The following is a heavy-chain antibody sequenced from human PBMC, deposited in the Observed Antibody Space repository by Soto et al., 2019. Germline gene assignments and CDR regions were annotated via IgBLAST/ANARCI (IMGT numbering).Heavy chain of an antibody. CDR2: ISSSRGYI. Sequence: EVHLVESGGGLVQPGGSLRLSCAASGFPFATYSMNWLRQAPGKGLEWVASISSSRGYIFYADSVKGRFTISRDNSKNSLYLQMNSLRDDDTAVYYCAREAVSCSGGRCHVLGFDPWGQGTLVTGSS. CDR1: GFPFATYS. CDR3: AREAVSCSGGRCHVLGFDP. J-gene: IGHJ5*02. V-gene: IGHV3-48*02. D-gene: IGHD2-15*01.